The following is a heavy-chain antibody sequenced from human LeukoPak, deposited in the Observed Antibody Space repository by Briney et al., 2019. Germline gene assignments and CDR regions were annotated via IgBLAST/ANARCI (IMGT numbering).Heavy chain of an antibody. CDR3: VRENYYYDREGEWDRVFDY. J-gene: IGHJ4*02. V-gene: IGHV3-48*03. Sequence: SGGSLRLSCAASGFTFSSYEMNWVRQAPGKGLEWVSYISSSGSTIYYADSVKGRFTISRDNAKNSLYLQMNSLRAEDTAVYYCVRENYYYDREGEWDRVFDYWGQGTLVTVSS. CDR2: ISSSGSTI. CDR1: GFTFSSYE. D-gene: IGHD3-22*01.